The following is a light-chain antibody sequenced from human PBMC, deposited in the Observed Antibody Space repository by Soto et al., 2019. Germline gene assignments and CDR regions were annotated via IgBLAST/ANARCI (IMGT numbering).Light chain of an antibody. CDR1: STDVGNYNY. CDR2: DVS. Sequence: QSALTQPASVSGSPGQSIAISFTGTSTDVGNYNYVSWYQQHPGRAPQLMIYDVSNRPSGVSDRFSGSKSGNTASLTISGLQPEDEADYYCNSYTTSRTYVFGTGTKLTVL. CDR3: NSYTTSRTYV. J-gene: IGLJ1*01. V-gene: IGLV2-14*03.